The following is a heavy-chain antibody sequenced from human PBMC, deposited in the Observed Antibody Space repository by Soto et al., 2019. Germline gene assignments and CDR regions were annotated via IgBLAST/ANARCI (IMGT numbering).Heavy chain of an antibody. D-gene: IGHD3-3*01. Sequence: GGSLRLSCAASGFTFSSYGMHWVRQAPGKGLEWVAVISYDGSNKYYADSVKGRFTISRDNSKNTLYLQMNSLRAEDTAVYYCAKELIKADFWSGYQTNWFDPWGQGTLVTVSS. CDR2: ISYDGSNK. CDR3: AKELIKADFWSGYQTNWFDP. J-gene: IGHJ5*02. CDR1: GFTFSSYG. V-gene: IGHV3-30*18.